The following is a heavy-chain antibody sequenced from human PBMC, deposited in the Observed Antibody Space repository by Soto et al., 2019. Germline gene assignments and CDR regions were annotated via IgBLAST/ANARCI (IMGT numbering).Heavy chain of an antibody. J-gene: IGHJ6*02. CDR3: TTPLRFLEWSLHGMDV. D-gene: IGHD3-3*01. CDR2: IKSKTDGGTT. CDR1: GFTFSNAW. Sequence: GGSLRLSCAASGFTFSNAWMNWVRQAPGKGLEWVGRIKSKTDGGTTDHAAPVKGRFTISRDDSKNTLYLQMNSLKTEDTAVYYCTTPLRFLEWSLHGMDVWGQGTTVTVSS. V-gene: IGHV3-15*07.